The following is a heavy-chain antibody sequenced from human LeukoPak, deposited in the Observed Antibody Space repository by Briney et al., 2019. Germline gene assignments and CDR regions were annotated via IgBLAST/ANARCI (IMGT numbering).Heavy chain of an antibody. V-gene: IGHV3-23*01. D-gene: IGHD3-10*01. J-gene: IGHJ4*02. Sequence: PGGSLRLSCAASGFTFSSYAMSWVRQAPGKGLEWVSTICGSGGTTYYADSVKGRFTISRDNSKDPLYLQMNNLRAEDAAVYYCAKAQPLHRSGPFDRWGQGTLVTVSS. CDR3: AKAQPLHRSGPFDR. CDR1: GFTFSSYA. CDR2: ICGSGGTT.